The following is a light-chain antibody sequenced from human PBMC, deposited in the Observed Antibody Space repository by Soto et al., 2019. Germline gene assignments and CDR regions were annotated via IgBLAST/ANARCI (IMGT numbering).Light chain of an antibody. V-gene: IGKV3-15*01. J-gene: IGKJ1*01. CDR2: GAS. Sequence: EIVLTQSPATLSLSPGERATLSCRASQSVSSYLAWYQQKPGQAPRLLIYGASTRATGIPARFSGSGSGTEFTLTISSLQSEDFAVYYCQQSNNWPPWTFGQGTKVDIK. CDR1: QSVSSY. CDR3: QQSNNWPPWT.